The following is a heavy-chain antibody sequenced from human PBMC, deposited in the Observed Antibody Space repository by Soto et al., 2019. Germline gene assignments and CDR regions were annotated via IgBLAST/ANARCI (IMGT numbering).Heavy chain of an antibody. CDR1: GFTFSSYS. CDR3: ARVSDYGDYVAFDI. CDR2: ISSSSYI. D-gene: IGHD4-17*01. J-gene: IGHJ3*02. V-gene: IGHV3-21*01. Sequence: PGGSLRLSCAASGFTFSSYSMNWVRQAPGKGLEWVSSISSSSYIYYADSVKGRFTISRDNAKNSLYLQMNSLRAVDTAVYYCARVSDYGDYVAFDIWGQGTMVTVSS.